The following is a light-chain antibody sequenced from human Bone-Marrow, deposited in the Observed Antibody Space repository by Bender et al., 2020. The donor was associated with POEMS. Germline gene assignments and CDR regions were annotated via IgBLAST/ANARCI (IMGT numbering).Light chain of an antibody. CDR2: DGT. V-gene: IGLV2-14*03. CDR3: SSYTRTNSWV. Sequence: QSALTQPASVSGSPGQSITISCSGSVNDIGGYDYVSWYQHYPGQAPNLMLYDGTARPSGVSGRFSGSKSGNTASLTISGLQAADEADYYCSSYTRTNSWVFGTGTKLTVL. J-gene: IGLJ3*02. CDR1: VNDIGGYDY.